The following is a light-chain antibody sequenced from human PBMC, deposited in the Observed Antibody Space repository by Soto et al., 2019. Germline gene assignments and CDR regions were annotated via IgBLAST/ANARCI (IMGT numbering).Light chain of an antibody. V-gene: IGLV2-8*01. CDR2: EVN. J-gene: IGLJ1*01. CDR1: SSDVGGHNY. Sequence: QSVLTQPPSASGSLGQSVTISCTGTSSDVGGHNYVSWYQQHPGKAPKLMIYEVNKRPSGVPDRFSGSKSGNTASLTVSGLQAEDEAYYYCSSYAGSNNFGVFGTGTKVTVL. CDR3: SSYAGSNNFGV.